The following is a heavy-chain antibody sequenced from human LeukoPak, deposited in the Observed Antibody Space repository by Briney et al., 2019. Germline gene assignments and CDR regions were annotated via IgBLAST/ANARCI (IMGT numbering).Heavy chain of an antibody. CDR1: GFTFSSYW. D-gene: IGHD3-3*01. V-gene: IGHV3-7*01. CDR2: IKQDGSEK. Sequence: GGSLRLSCAASGFTFSSYWMSWVRQAPGKGLEWVANIKQDGSEKYYVDSVKGRFTISRDNAKNSLYLQMNSLRAEDTAVYYWARAGGGVRSFWSGYYSYYYYYMDVWGKGTTVTVSS. J-gene: IGHJ6*03. CDR3: ARAGGGVRSFWSGYYSYYYYYMDV.